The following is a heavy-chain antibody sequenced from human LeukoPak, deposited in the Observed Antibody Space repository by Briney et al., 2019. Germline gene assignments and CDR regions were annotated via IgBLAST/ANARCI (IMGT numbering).Heavy chain of an antibody. CDR3: AKDLMWIYDALDV. V-gene: IGHV3-23*01. CDR2: ISGSGDST. CDR1: GFTFSSYA. D-gene: IGHD2-8*01. J-gene: IGHJ6*02. Sequence: GGSLRLSCAASGFTFSSYAMTWVHQAPGKGLEWVSAISGSGDSTYYADSVKGRFTISRDNSKNTLYLQMDSLRAEDTAVYYCAKDLMWIYDALDVWGQGTTVTVSS.